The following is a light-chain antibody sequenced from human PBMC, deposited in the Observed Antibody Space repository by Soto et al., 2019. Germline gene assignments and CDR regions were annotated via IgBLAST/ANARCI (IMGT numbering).Light chain of an antibody. CDR1: QSIRNW. Sequence: DIQLTQSPSFLSASEGDRVTITCRASQSIRNWLAWYQQQPGKAPKLLIYDASSLESGVPSRFSGSGSGTEFTLTISSLQPDDFATYYCQQYNTYWTFGQGTKVDIK. J-gene: IGKJ1*01. CDR2: DAS. CDR3: QQYNTYWT. V-gene: IGKV1-5*01.